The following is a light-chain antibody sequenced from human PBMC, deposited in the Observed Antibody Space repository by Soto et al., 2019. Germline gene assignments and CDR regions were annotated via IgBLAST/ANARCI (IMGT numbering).Light chain of an antibody. CDR3: LSHRSGYAHV. CDR1: SSDIGAYNY. CDR2: GVT. Sequence: QSVLTQPASVSGSPGQSITISCTGTSSDIGAYNYVSWYQQYPGKAPKLMIYGVTNRPSGVSNRFSGSKTGNTASLTISGLQAEDEADYYCLSHRSGYAHVFGTGPKATVL. J-gene: IGLJ1*01. V-gene: IGLV2-14*01.